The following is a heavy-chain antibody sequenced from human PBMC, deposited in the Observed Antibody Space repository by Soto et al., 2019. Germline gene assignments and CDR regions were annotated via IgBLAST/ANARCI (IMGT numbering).Heavy chain of an antibody. Sequence: QVQLQESGPGLVKPSETLSLTCTVSGGSVSSGSYYWSWIRQPPGKGLEWIGYIYYSGSTNYNPTLKCRVTISADTSKNQSSLKLSSVTAADTAVYYCATSPPPMSAVAGLDYWGQGTLVTVSS. J-gene: IGHJ4*02. CDR3: ATSPPPMSAVAGLDY. D-gene: IGHD6-19*01. CDR1: GGSVSSGSYY. CDR2: IYYSGST. V-gene: IGHV4-61*01.